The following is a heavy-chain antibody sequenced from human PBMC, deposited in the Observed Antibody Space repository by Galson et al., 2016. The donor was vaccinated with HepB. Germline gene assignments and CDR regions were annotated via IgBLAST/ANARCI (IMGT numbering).Heavy chain of an antibody. Sequence: SLRLSCAASGFTFSSYGMHWVRQAPGKGLEWVAVIWSDGSNEYYTDSVKGRFTISRDNSKNTVFLQMKSLRADDTALYHCVQDYNTGWSYFHHWGQGTTVTVSS. CDR1: GFTFSSYG. D-gene: IGHD6-19*01. CDR3: VQDYNTGWSYFHH. J-gene: IGHJ4*03. CDR2: IWSDGSNE. V-gene: IGHV3-33*06.